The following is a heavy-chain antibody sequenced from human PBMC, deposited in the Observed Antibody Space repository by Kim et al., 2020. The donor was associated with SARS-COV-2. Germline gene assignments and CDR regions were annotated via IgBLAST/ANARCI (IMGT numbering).Heavy chain of an antibody. CDR2: ISYDGKNT. D-gene: IGHD2-15*01. CDR1: GFKFRSFS. Sequence: GGSLRLSCEGSGFKFRSFSMHWVRQAPGKGLEWVTVISYDGKNTFYADSVKGRFTISRDNSNNTVSLQMNSLRHEDTAVYYCVRSHPVDSRHFYYWGQG. CDR3: VRSHPVDSRHFYY. J-gene: IGHJ4*02. V-gene: IGHV3-30*04.